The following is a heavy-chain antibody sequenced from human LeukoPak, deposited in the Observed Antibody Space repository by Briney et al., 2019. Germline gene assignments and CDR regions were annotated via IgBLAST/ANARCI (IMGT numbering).Heavy chain of an antibody. V-gene: IGHV3-23*01. D-gene: IGHD5-12*01. CDR3: AKVYRSGYVREMTWFDY. CDR1: GFTFSSYA. Sequence: GGSLRLSCAASGFTFSSYAMSWVRKSPGKGLDWVSVISGSSGSTYYADSVKGRFTICRDNSKNTLYLQMNSLRAEDTALYYCAKVYRSGYVREMTWFDYWGQGTLVTVSS. J-gene: IGHJ4*02. CDR2: ISGSSGST.